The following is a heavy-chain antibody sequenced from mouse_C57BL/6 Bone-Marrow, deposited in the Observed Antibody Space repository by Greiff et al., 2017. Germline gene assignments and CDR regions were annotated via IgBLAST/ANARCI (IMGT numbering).Heavy chain of an antibody. V-gene: IGHV1-81*01. CDR1: GYTFTSYG. J-gene: IGHJ3*01. D-gene: IGHD2-5*01. Sequence: VQLQQSGAELARPGASVKLSCKASGYTFTSYGISWVKQRTGQGLEWIGEIYPRSGNNYYNEKFKGKATLTADKSSSTAYMELRSLTSEDSAVYFCARGDYSNYGFAYWGQGTLVTVAA. CDR3: ARGDYSNYGFAY. CDR2: IYPRSGNN.